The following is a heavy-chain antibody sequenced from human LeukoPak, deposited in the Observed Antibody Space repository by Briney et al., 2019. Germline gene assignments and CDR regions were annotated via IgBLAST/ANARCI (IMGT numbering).Heavy chain of an antibody. V-gene: IGHV5-51*01. CDR2: IYPGDSDT. J-gene: IGHJ4*02. CDR1: GYNFTSYW. Sequence: GESLKISCKGSGYNFTSYWIGWVRQMPGKGLEWMGIIYPGDSDTRYSPSFQGQVTISADKSISTAYLQWSSLKASDTAMYYCARSGTYDSNQADSDYWGQGTLVTVSS. CDR3: ARSGTYDSNQADSDY. D-gene: IGHD3-22*01.